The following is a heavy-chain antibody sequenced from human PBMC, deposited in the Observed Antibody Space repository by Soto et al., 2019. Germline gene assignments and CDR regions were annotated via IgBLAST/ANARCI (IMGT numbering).Heavy chain of an antibody. CDR2: ISYDGSNK. V-gene: IGHV3-30*18. Sequence: QVQLVESGGGVVQPGRSLRLSCAASGFTFSSYGMHWVRQAPGKGLEWVAVISYDGSNKYYADSVTGRFTISRDNSKNTLYLQMNSLRAADTAVYYCAKDWDTMVRGVYYGMDVWCQGTTVTVS. CDR3: AKDWDTMVRGVYYGMDV. D-gene: IGHD3-10*01. J-gene: IGHJ6*02. CDR1: GFTFSSYG.